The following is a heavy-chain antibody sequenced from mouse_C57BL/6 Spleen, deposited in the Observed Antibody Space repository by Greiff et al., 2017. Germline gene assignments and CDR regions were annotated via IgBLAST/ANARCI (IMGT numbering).Heavy chain of an antibody. J-gene: IGHJ2*01. Sequence: VKLKQPGAELVKPGASVKLSCKASGYTFTSYWMQWVKQRPGQGLEWIGEIDPSDSYTNYNQKFKGKATLTVDTSSSTAYMQLSSLTSEDSAVYYCARGSNYFDYWGQGTTLTVSS. CDR3: ARGSNYFDY. D-gene: IGHD5-1*01. V-gene: IGHV1-50*01. CDR1: GYTFTSYW. CDR2: IDPSDSYT.